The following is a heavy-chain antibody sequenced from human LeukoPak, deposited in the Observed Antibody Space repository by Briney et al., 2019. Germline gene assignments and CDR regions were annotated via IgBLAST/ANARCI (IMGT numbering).Heavy chain of an antibody. D-gene: IGHD2-15*01. Sequence: PSETLSLTCTVSGGSISSYYWGWIRQPPGKGLEWIGSMYYSESTYYNPSLKSRVTISIDTSKNQFSLKLSSVTAAETAIYYCARSPGYCSGGTCYLDYWGQGTLVTVSS. CDR3: ARSPGYCSGGTCYLDY. V-gene: IGHV4-39*01. CDR2: MYYSEST. J-gene: IGHJ4*02. CDR1: GGSISSYY.